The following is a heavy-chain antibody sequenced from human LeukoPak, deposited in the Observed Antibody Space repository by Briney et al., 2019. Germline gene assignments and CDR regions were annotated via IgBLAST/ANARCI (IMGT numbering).Heavy chain of an antibody. Sequence: SQTLSLTCTVSGGSISSGSYYWSWIRQPAGKGLEWIGRIYTSGSTNYNPSLKSRVTISVDTSKNQFSLKLSSVTAADTAVYYCARDLGFRSGYYGDSWFDPWGQGTLVTVSS. D-gene: IGHD3-3*01. J-gene: IGHJ5*02. V-gene: IGHV4-61*02. CDR1: GGSISSGSYY. CDR2: IYTSGST. CDR3: ARDLGFRSGYYGDSWFDP.